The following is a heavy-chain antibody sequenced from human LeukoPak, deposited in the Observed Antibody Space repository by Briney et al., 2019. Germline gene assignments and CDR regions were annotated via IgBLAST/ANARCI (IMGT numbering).Heavy chain of an antibody. CDR2: IRKDGSRE. V-gene: IGHV3-7*01. CDR3: ARATSALYGGTYFDAFDV. D-gene: IGHD1-26*01. Sequence: GGSLRLSCAAYGITLDSYWMTWVRQAPGKGLEWVANIRKDGSRESYVDSVKGRFTVSRDNAKNSLYLQMNSLSAEDTAVYYCARATSALYGGTYFDAFDVWGQGTVVTVSS. J-gene: IGHJ3*01. CDR1: GITLDSYW.